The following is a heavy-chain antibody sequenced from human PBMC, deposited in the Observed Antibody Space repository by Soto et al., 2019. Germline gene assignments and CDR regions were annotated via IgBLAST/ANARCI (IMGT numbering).Heavy chain of an antibody. Sequence: GESLKISCKGYVCSFAGYWITWVRQKPGKGLEWMGRIDPSDSQTYYSPSFRGHVTISVTKSITTVFLQWSSLRASDTAMYYCARQIYDSDTGPNFQYYFDSWGQGTPVTVSS. CDR1: VCSFAGYW. V-gene: IGHV5-10-1*01. J-gene: IGHJ4*02. CDR2: IDPSDSQT. CDR3: ARQIYDSDTGPNFQYYFDS. D-gene: IGHD3-22*01.